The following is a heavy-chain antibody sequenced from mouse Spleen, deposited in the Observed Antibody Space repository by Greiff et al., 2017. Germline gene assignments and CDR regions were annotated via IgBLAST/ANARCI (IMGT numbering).Heavy chain of an antibody. CDR2: IWTGGGT. J-gene: IGHJ1*01. D-gene: IGHD2-1*01. CDR3: ARNLIYYGNWYFDV. CDR1: GFSLTSYA. Sequence: VKLVESGPGLVAPSQSLSITCTVSGFSLTSYAISWVRQPPGKGLEWLGVIWTGGGTNYNSALKSRLSISKDNSKSQVFLKMNSLQTDDTARYYCARNLIYYGNWYFDVWGAGTTVTVSS. V-gene: IGHV2-9-1*01.